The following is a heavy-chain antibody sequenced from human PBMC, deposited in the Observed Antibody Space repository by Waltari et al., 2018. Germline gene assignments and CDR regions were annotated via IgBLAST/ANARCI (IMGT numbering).Heavy chain of an antibody. D-gene: IGHD2-8*01. CDR2: IPGDGGSI. CDR1: GFTFSSYA. Sequence: VQVLESGGGLVQPGGSLRLSCAASGFTFSSYAMPWVHQAPGKGLEWVSAIPGDGGSIYYADSVKGRFTISRDNSKNTVYLQMNSLRAEDTAIYYCAKDRQGVWDYWGQGTLVTVSS. J-gene: IGHJ4*02. CDR3: AKDRQGVWDY. V-gene: IGHV3-23*01.